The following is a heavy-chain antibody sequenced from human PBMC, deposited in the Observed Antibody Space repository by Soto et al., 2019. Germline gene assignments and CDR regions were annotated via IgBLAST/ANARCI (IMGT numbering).Heavy chain of an antibody. J-gene: IGHJ6*02. CDR1: GSTFSNDW. CDR2: INSDGSST. V-gene: IGHV3-74*01. Sequence: GGSLRLSCAVSGSTFSNDWMHWVRQAPGKGLVWVSHINSDGSSTNYADFVKGRFTIARDNAKNTVYLQMNSLRAEDTAVYYCARDRSSSLDVWGQGTTVTVSS. CDR3: ARDRSSSLDV.